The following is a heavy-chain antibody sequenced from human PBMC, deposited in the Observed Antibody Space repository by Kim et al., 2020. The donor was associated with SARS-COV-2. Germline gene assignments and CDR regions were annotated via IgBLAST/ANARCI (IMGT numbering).Heavy chain of an antibody. D-gene: IGHD3-10*01. CDR2: ISYDGSNK. V-gene: IGHV3-33*05. CDR3: ARGHGSGSYLGYGMDV. Sequence: GSLRLSCAASGFTFSSYGMHWVRQAPGKGLEWVAVISYDGSNKYYADSVKGRFTISRDNSKNTLYLQMNSLRAEDTAVYYCARGHGSGSYLGYGMDVWGQGTTVTVSS. J-gene: IGHJ6*02. CDR1: GFTFSSYG.